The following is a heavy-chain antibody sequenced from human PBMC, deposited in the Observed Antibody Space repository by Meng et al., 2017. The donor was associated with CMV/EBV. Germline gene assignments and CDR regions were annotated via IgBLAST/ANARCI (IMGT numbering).Heavy chain of an antibody. CDR2: IIPIFGTA. CDR1: RGTFSSYA. D-gene: IGHD6-6*01. V-gene: IGHV1-69*05. J-gene: IGHJ6*02. CDR3: ARDGIAARRSYYYYGMDV. Sequence: SVKVSCKASRGTFSSYAISWVRQAPGQGLEWMGGIIPIFGTANYAQKFQGRVTITTDESTSTAYMELSSLRSEDTAVYYCARDGIAARRSYYYYGMDVWGQGTTVTVSS.